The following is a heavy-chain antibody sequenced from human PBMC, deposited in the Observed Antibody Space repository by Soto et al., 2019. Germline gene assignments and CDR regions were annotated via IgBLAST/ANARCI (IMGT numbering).Heavy chain of an antibody. CDR2: ISSSSSTI. CDR3: ARSIGGSSYYPPDY. D-gene: IGHD2-15*01. J-gene: IGHJ4*02. Sequence: GGSLRLSCAASGFTFSSYSMNWVRQAPGKGLEWVSYISSSSSTIYYADSVKGRFTISRDNAKNSLYLQMDSLRPEDTAVYYCARSIGGSSYYPPDYWGQGTLVTVSS. CDR1: GFTFSSYS. V-gene: IGHV3-48*01.